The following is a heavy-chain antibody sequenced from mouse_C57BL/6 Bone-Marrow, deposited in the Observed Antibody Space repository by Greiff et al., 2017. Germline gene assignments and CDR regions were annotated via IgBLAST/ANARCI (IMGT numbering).Heavy chain of an antibody. J-gene: IGHJ3*01. D-gene: IGHD2-2*01. CDR1: GYTFTSYG. Sequence: VQLQQSGAVLARPGASVKLSCKASGYTFTSYGISWVKQRTGQGLEWIGEIYPRSGNTYYNEKFKGKATLTAVTSASTAYMELRSLTTEDSAVYFGARFYYGYGGWFAYWGQGTLVTVSA. V-gene: IGHV1-81*01. CDR3: ARFYYGYGGWFAY. CDR2: IYPRSGNT.